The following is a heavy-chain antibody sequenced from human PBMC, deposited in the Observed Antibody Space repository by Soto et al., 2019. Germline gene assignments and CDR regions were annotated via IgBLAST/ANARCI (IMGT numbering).Heavy chain of an antibody. CDR1: GFTFSNYY. CDR2: ISSSGSTI. CDR3: AREGLMAAAGLTPLDY. V-gene: IGHV3-11*01. Sequence: QVQLVESGGGLVKPGGSLRLSCAASGFTFSNYYMTWIRQAPGKGLEWVSYISSSGSTIYYADSVKGRFTIPGDNAKNSLYLQMKSLRAEDTAVYYGAREGLMAAAGLTPLDYWGQGTLVTVSS. J-gene: IGHJ4*01. D-gene: IGHD6-13*01.